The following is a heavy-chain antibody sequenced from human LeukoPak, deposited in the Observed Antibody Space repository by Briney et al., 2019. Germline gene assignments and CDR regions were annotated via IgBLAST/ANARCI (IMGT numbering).Heavy chain of an antibody. CDR2: ISSDGSYK. J-gene: IGHJ4*02. CDR3: AKDRLLNCRGDCYIFDY. V-gene: IGHV3-30*04. Sequence: GGSLRLSCAASGFTFSSHALHWVRQAPGKGLEWVAVISSDGSYKYYADSVKGRFSISRDNSKNTLYLQVNGLRTEDTAVYYCAKDRLLNCRGDCYIFDYWGQGTVVTVSS. CDR1: GFTFSSHA. D-gene: IGHD2-21*02.